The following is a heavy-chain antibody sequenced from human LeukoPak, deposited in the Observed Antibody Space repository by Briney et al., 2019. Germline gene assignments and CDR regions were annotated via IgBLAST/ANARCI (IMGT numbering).Heavy chain of an antibody. CDR2: ISYDGSNK. V-gene: IGHV3-30-3*01. D-gene: IGHD3-10*01. CDR1: GFTFSSYA. CDR3: ARGGSYGSGSYYWGYGMDV. Sequence: GGSLRLSCAASGFTFSSYAMHWVRQVPGKGLEWVAVISYDGSNKYYADSVKGRFTISRDNSKNTLYLQMNSLRAEDTAVYYCARGGSYGSGSYYWGYGMDVWGQGTTVTVSS. J-gene: IGHJ6*02.